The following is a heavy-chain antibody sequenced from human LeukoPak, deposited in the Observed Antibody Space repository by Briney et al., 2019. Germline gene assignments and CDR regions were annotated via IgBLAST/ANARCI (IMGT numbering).Heavy chain of an antibody. D-gene: IGHD2-8*01. J-gene: IGHJ6*02. CDR2: LGRTGEYK. Sequence: GGSLRPSWAASGFTLSGYSMSWVRPAPGRGRGWVAGLGRTGEYKYSADSVKGRFTISRDNSKTTVSLQINSLRPETSAIYYCVKDRPCDTCMPMDAWGQGTTVTVSS. V-gene: IGHV3-23*01. CDR3: VKDRPCDTCMPMDA. CDR1: GFTLSGYS.